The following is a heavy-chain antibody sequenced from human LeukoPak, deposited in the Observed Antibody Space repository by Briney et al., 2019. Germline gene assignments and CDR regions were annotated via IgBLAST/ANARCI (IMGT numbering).Heavy chain of an antibody. J-gene: IGHJ4*02. V-gene: IGHV3-33*06. CDR3: AKDLGLLRYFDWLLDY. Sequence: GGSLRLSCAASGFTFSSYGMHWVRQAPGKGLECVAVIWYDGSNKYYADSVNGRFTISRDNSKNTLYLQMNSLRAEDTAVYYCAKDLGLLRYFDWLLDYWGQGTLVTVSS. CDR2: IWYDGSNK. D-gene: IGHD3-9*01. CDR1: GFTFSSYG.